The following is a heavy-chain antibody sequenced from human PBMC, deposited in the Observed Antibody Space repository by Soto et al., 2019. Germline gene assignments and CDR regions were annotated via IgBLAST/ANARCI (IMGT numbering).Heavy chain of an antibody. CDR3: ARDRQDGYSSSSGPDYYYYGMDV. J-gene: IGHJ6*02. V-gene: IGHV4-38-2*02. Sequence: RSLTCAVSGYSISSGYYWGWIRQPPGKGLEWIGSIYHSGSTYYNPSLKSRVTISVDTSKNQFSLKLSSVTAADTAVYYCARDRQDGYSSSSGPDYYYYGMDVWGQGTTVTVSS. D-gene: IGHD6-6*01. CDR1: GYSISSGYY. CDR2: IYHSGST.